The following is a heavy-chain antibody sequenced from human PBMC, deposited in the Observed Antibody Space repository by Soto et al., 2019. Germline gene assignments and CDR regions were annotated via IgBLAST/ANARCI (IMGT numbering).Heavy chain of an antibody. D-gene: IGHD2-8*01. J-gene: IGHJ4*02. V-gene: IGHV3-48*02. CDR1: GFTFSTYS. Sequence: GGSLRLSCAASGFTFSTYSINWVRQAPGKGLEWISYISDNSSVIYYADAVKGRFTISRDNAKNSLYLQMNSLRDEDTAVYYCARDRDAYCSKGICSGPYFDYWGQGTLVTVSS. CDR3: ARDRDAYCSKGICSGPYFDY. CDR2: ISDNSSVI.